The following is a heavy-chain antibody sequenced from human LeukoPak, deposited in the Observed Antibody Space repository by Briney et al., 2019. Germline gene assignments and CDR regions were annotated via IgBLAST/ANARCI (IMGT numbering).Heavy chain of an antibody. Sequence: ASVTVSCKASGGTFRSYAIRRVRQAPGQGLEWMGGIIPIFGSANYAQKFQGRVTITADKSTSTAYMELSSLRSEDTAVYYCARKVGGFGELHYYGMDVWGKGTTVTVSS. V-gene: IGHV1-69*06. CDR3: ARKVGGFGELHYYGMDV. D-gene: IGHD3-10*01. CDR2: IIPIFGSA. CDR1: GGTFRSYA. J-gene: IGHJ6*04.